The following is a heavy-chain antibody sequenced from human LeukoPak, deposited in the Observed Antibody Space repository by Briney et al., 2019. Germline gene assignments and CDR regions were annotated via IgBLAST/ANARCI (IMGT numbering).Heavy chain of an antibody. CDR3: ARDRYYYDSSEGGGFDY. Sequence: ASVKVSCKASGYTFTGYYMHWVRQAPGQGLEWMGWINPNSGGTNYAQKFQGRVTMTRDTSISTAYMELSRLRSDDTAVCYCARDRYYYDSSEGGGFDYWGQGTLVTVSS. CDR2: INPNSGGT. CDR1: GYTFTGYY. J-gene: IGHJ4*02. V-gene: IGHV1-2*02. D-gene: IGHD3-22*01.